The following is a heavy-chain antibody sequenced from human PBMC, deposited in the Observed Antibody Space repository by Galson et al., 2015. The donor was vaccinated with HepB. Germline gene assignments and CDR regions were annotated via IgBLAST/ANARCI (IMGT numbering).Heavy chain of an antibody. V-gene: IGHV3-74*01. CDR3: ATIRDIAARPRYYYYYYGMDV. J-gene: IGHJ6*02. Sequence: SLRLSCAASGFTFSSYWMHWVRQAPGKGLVWVSRINSDGSSTSYADSVKGRFTISRDNAKNTLYLQMNSLRAEDTAVYYCATIRDIAARPRYYYYYYGMDVWGQGTTVTVSS. D-gene: IGHD6-6*01. CDR2: INSDGSST. CDR1: GFTFSSYW.